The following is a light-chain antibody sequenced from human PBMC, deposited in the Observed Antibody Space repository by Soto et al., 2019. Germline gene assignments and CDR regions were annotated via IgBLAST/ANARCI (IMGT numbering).Light chain of an antibody. V-gene: IGKV3-20*01. CDR2: GAS. CDR3: QQYGSPRLT. J-gene: IGKJ1*01. Sequence: EIVLTQSPGTLSLSPGERATLSCRASQSVSSSYLAWYQQNRGQAPRLLIYGASSRAAGIPDRFGGSGSGTDFTLTISRLEPEDFAVYYCQQYGSPRLTFGQGTKVEIK. CDR1: QSVSSSY.